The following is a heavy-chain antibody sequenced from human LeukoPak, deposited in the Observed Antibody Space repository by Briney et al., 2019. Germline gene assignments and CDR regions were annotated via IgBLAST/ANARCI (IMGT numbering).Heavy chain of an antibody. J-gene: IGHJ4*02. CDR2: IYYSGTT. D-gene: IGHD1-26*01. CDR1: GGSISSGGFY. CDR3: ARDSGSYYFDF. Sequence: SETLSLTCTVSGGSISSGGFYWSWIRQHPGTGLEWIVSIYYSGTTYYNPSLKSPVTISVDTSKNQFSLKLSSVTAADTAVYYCARDSGSYYFDFWGQGSLVTVSS. V-gene: IGHV4-31*01.